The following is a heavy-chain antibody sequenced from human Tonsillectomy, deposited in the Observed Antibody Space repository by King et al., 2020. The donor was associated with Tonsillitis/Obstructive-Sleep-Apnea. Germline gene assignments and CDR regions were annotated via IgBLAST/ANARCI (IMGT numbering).Heavy chain of an antibody. Sequence: VQLVESGGGLVQPGGSLRLSCSASGFTFSSYAMHWVRQAPGKGLEYVSAISSNGGSTYYADSVKGRFTISRDNSKNTLYLQMSSLRAEDTAVYYCVKYRAQHSSGLYYFDYWGQGTLVTVSS. J-gene: IGHJ4*02. V-gene: IGHV3-64D*06. D-gene: IGHD3-22*01. CDR2: ISSNGGST. CDR3: VKYRAQHSSGLYYFDY. CDR1: GFTFSSYA.